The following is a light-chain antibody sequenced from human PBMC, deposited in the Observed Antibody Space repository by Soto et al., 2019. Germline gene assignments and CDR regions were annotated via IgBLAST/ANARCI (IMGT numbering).Light chain of an antibody. V-gene: IGKV3-15*01. CDR1: QSVSSN. Sequence: EIVMTQSPATLSVSPGERATVSCRASQSVSSNLAWYQQKPGQGPRLLIYGASTRATGIPGRFSGSGSGTEFTLTISSLQSEDFAVYYCQQYNNWPRTFGQGTKVEIK. CDR2: GAS. J-gene: IGKJ1*01. CDR3: QQYNNWPRT.